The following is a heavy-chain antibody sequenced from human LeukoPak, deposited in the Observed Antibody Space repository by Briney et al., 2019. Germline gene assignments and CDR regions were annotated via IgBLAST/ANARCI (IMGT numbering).Heavy chain of an antibody. J-gene: IGHJ4*02. Sequence: GGSLRLSCAASGFTFSSYAMSWVRQAPGKGLEWVSAISGSGGSTYYADSVKGRFTISRDNSKNTLYLQMNSLRAEDTAVYYCARVRGYCSGGSCYPVHWGQGTLVTASS. V-gene: IGHV3-23*01. CDR2: ISGSGGST. CDR1: GFTFSSYA. D-gene: IGHD2-15*01. CDR3: ARVRGYCSGGSCYPVH.